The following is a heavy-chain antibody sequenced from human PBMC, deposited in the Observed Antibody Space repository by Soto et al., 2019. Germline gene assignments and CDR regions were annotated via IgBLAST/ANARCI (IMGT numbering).Heavy chain of an antibody. D-gene: IGHD2-2*02. J-gene: IGHJ5*02. CDR3: ARDGRGPAAIRSWFDP. CDR2: ISAYNGNT. V-gene: IGHV1-18*04. Sequence: ASLKVSCKASGYTFTSYGISCVRQAPGQGLEWMVCISAYNGNTNYAQKLQGRVTMTTDTSTSTAYMAMRSLRSDDTAVYYCARDGRGPAAIRSWFDPWGQGTLVTVSS. CDR1: GYTFTSYG.